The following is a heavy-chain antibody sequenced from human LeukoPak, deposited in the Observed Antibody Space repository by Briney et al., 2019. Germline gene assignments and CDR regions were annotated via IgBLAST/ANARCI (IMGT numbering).Heavy chain of an antibody. J-gene: IGHJ6*04. CDR3: ARDGGSRYNYYYGMDV. CDR2: ISAYNGNT. V-gene: IGHV1-18*04. Sequence: ASVKVSCKASGYTFTSYGISWVRQAPGQGLEWMGWISAYNGNTNYAQKLQGRVTMTTDTSTGTAYMELRSLRSDDTAVYYCARDGGSRYNYYYGMDVWGKGTTVTVSS. CDR1: GYTFTSYG. D-gene: IGHD6-13*01.